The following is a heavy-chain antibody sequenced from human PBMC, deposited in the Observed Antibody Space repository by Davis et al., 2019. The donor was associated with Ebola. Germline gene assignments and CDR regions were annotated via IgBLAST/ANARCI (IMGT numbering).Heavy chain of an antibody. J-gene: IGHJ6*03. D-gene: IGHD2-8*01. CDR2: INPNSGGT. V-gene: IGHV1-2*02. Sequence: ASVKVSCKASGYTFTSYDINWVRQATGQGLEWMGWINPNSGGTNYAQKFQGGVTMTRDTSISTAYMELSRLRSDDTAVYYCARGNGYMDVWGKGTTVTVSS. CDR1: GYTFTSYD. CDR3: ARGNGYMDV.